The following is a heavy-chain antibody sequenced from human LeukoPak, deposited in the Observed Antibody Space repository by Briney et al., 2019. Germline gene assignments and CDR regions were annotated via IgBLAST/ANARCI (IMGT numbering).Heavy chain of an antibody. CDR1: GFTFSSYE. CDR3: ARESPRTFDI. V-gene: IGHV3-48*03. CDR2: ISSSGSTI. J-gene: IGHJ3*02. Sequence: GGSLRLSCAASGFTFSSYEMNWVRRAPGKGLEWVSYISSSGSTIYYADSVKGRFTISRDNAKNSLYLQMNSLRAEGTAVYYCARESPRTFDIWGQGTMVTVSS.